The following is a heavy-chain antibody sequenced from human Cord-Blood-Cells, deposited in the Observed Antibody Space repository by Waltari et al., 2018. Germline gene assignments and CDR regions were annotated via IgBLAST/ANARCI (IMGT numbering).Heavy chain of an antibody. CDR3: ARGGLLDY. V-gene: IGHV4-59*08. Sequence: QVQLQESGPGLVKPSETLSLTCTVSGGSISSYYWSWIRQPPGKGLEWIGYIYYSGSTNYHPSLKSRVTISVDTSKNQFSLKLSSVTAADTAVYYCARGGLLDYWGQGTLVTVSS. D-gene: IGHD2-21*02. CDR2: IYYSGST. J-gene: IGHJ4*02. CDR1: GGSISSYY.